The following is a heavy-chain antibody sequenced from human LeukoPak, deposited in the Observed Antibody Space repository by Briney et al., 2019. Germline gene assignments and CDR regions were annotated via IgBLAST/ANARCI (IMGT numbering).Heavy chain of an antibody. J-gene: IGHJ6*03. CDR2: LFSGGTT. D-gene: IGHD3-3*01. CDR3: ARDRGDYDFWSGYNYYYYYMDV. Sequence: GGSLRLSCAASGFSVSNNYMSWVRQAPGKGLEWVSVLFSGGTTYYADSVKGRFTISRDNAKNSLYLQMNSLRAEDTAVYYCARDRGDYDFWSGYNYYYYYMDVWGKGTTVTVSS. CDR1: GFSVSNNY. V-gene: IGHV3-53*01.